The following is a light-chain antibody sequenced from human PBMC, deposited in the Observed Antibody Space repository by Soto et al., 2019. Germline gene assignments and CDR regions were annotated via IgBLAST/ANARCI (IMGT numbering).Light chain of an antibody. CDR2: DAY. CDR1: QSVSPY. J-gene: IGKJ3*01. V-gene: IGKV3-11*01. Sequence: ETVLTQSPATLSLSPGDRATLSCRTSQSVSPYLPWYQQRPGQAPRLLIYDAYNRAAGIPARFSGSGSGTDFTLTISSLEPEDFAVYYCQERTNRPPGITFGPGTTVDIK. CDR3: QERTNRPPGIT.